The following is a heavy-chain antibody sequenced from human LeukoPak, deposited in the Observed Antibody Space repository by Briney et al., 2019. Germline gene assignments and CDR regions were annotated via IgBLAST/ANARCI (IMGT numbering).Heavy chain of an antibody. CDR1: GFTFSSYS. J-gene: IGHJ3*02. CDR3: ARVSLRYFAFDI. V-gene: IGHV3-21*01. D-gene: IGHD4-17*01. CDR2: ISSSSSYI. Sequence: GGSLRLSCAASGFTFSSYSMNWVRQAPGKGLEWVSSISSSSSYIYYADSVKGRFTISRDNAKNSLYLQMNSLRAEDTAVYYCARVSLRYFAFDIWGQGTMVTVSS.